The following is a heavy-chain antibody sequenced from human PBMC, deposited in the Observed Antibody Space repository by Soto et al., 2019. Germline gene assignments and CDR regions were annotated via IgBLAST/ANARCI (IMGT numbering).Heavy chain of an antibody. CDR2: IYPGDSDT. CDR1: GYSFTNFW. Sequence: LGESLKISCKASGYSFTNFWIGWVRQMPGKGLEWMGIIYPGDSDTRYSPSFQGQVTMSADKSINSAYLQWSSLKASDTAMYYCARTTVTNDVFDIWGQGTMVTVSS. J-gene: IGHJ3*02. V-gene: IGHV5-51*01. D-gene: IGHD4-17*01. CDR3: ARTTVTNDVFDI.